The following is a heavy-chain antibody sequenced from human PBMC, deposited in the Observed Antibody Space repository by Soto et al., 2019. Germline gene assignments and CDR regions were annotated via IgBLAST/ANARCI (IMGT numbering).Heavy chain of an antibody. CDR3: ARRGIAAAAGGPVDYYYGMDV. CDR1: GYSFTSYW. D-gene: IGHD6-13*01. CDR2: IYPGDSDT. J-gene: IGHJ6*02. Sequence: GESLKISCKGSGYSFTSYWIGWVRQMPGKGLEWMGIIYPGDSDTRYSPSFQGQVTISADKSISTAYLQWSSLKASDTAMYYCARRGIAAAAGGPVDYYYGMDVWGQGTTVTVSS. V-gene: IGHV5-51*01.